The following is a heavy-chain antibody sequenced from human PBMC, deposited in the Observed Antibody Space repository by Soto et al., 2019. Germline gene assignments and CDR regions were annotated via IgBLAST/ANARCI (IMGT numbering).Heavy chain of an antibody. CDR3: ARDSWNPGWFDP. CDR2: TYYRSKWYT. Sequence: SQTLSLTCAISGDSVSSQSASWNWIRQSPSRGLEWLGRTYYRSKWYTDYALSVKSRLAINPETSKNQLSLQLRSVIPEDTAVYYCARDSWNPGWFDPWGQGTLVTVSS. CDR1: GDSVSSQSAS. J-gene: IGHJ5*02. D-gene: IGHD1-1*01. V-gene: IGHV6-1*01.